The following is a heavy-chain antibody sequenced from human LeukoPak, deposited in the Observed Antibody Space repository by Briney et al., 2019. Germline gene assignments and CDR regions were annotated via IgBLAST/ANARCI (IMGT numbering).Heavy chain of an antibody. V-gene: IGHV3-66*01. CDR1: GFTVSSNY. CDR3: AKDPMGDSSGYFILRGAFDI. Sequence: PGGSLRLSCAASGFTVSSNYMNWVRQAPGKGLEWVSVIYSGGSTYYADSVKGRFTISRDNSKNTLYLQMNSLRAEDTAVYYCAKDPMGDSSGYFILRGAFDIWGQGTMVTVSS. J-gene: IGHJ3*02. D-gene: IGHD3-22*01. CDR2: IYSGGST.